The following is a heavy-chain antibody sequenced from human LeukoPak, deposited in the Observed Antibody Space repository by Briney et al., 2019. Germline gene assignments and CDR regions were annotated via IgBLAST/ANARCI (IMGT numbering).Heavy chain of an antibody. Sequence: ASVKVSCKASGYTFTSYDINWVRQAPGQGLEWMGWMNPNSGNTSYAQKFQGRVTMTRDMSTSTVYMEMSSPRSEDTAVYYCARCDHFEVAAKRDWYFDLWGRGTLVTVSS. CDR3: ARCDHFEVAAKRDWYFDL. D-gene: IGHD2-15*01. CDR1: GYTFTSYD. J-gene: IGHJ2*01. CDR2: MNPNSGNT. V-gene: IGHV1-8*02.